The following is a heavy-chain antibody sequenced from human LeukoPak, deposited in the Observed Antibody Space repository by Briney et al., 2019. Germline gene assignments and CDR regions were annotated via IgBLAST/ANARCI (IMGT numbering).Heavy chain of an antibody. CDR2: ISGSGGST. J-gene: IGHJ6*04. V-gene: IGHV3-23*01. CDR1: GFTFSSYA. CDR3: VKGIVVVPAAMESGYYYYGMDV. D-gene: IGHD2-2*01. Sequence: GGSLRLSCAASGFTFSSYAMSWVRQAPGKGLEWVSAISGSGGSTYYADSVKGRFTISRDNSKNTLYLQMSSLRAEDTAVYYCVKGIVVVPAAMESGYYYYGMDVWGKGTTVTVSS.